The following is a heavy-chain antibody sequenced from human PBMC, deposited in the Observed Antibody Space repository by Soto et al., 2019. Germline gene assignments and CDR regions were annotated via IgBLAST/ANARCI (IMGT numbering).Heavy chain of an antibody. CDR3: ARRGSFGVGVPGDYYGLDV. V-gene: IGHV4-39*01. CDR2: IYYGGNT. D-gene: IGHD3-3*02. J-gene: IGHJ6*02. Sequence: QLQLQESGPGLVKPSETLSLTCAVSDGSISSSSYYWGWIRQPPGEALEWIGSIYYGGNTYYNPSLKSRVTISVDTSKNQFSLNLTSVTAADTAVYFCARRGSFGVGVPGDYYGLDVWGQGTTVTVSS. CDR1: DGSISSSSYY.